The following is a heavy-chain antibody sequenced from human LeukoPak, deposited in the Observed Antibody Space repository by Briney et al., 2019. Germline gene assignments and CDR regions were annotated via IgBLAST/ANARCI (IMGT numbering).Heavy chain of an antibody. CDR3: AKPSFVSWWLPRFNY. CDR1: GFTFSSYA. D-gene: IGHD2-8*02. Sequence: GGSLRLSCAASGFTFSSYAMSWVRQAPGKGLEWVSAISGSGGSTYYADSVKGRFTISRDNSKNTLYLQMNSLRAEDTAVYHCAKPSFVSWWLPRFNYWGQGTLVTVSS. CDR2: ISGSGGST. J-gene: IGHJ4*02. V-gene: IGHV3-23*01.